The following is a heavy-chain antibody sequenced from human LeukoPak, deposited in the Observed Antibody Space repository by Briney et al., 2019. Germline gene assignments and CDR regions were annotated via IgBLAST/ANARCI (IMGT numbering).Heavy chain of an antibody. Sequence: GGSLRLSCAASGFTFSGSAMHWVRQAPGKGLEWVGRIKRKADGGPTDYAAPVKGRFTISRDDSKDTLYLQMNSLKTEDTAMYYCTTNDAFDIWGQGTMVTVSS. CDR1: GFTFSGSA. CDR3: TTNDAFDI. J-gene: IGHJ3*02. CDR2: IKRKADGGPT. V-gene: IGHV3-15*01.